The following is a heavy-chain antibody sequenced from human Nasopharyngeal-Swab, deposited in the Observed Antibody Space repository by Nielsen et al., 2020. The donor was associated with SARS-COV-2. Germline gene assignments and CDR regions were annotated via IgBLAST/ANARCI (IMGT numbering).Heavy chain of an antibody. D-gene: IGHD3-3*01. CDR2: ISAYNGNT. CDR3: ARASHRVGSYYDFWSGYYRDYYYYGMDV. J-gene: IGHJ6*02. V-gene: IGHV1-18*01. CDR1: GYTFTSYG. Sequence: ASVKVSCKASGYTFTSYGISCVRQAPGQGLEWMGWISAYNGNTNYAQKLQGRVTMTTDTSTSTAYMELRSLRSDDTAVYYCARASHRVGSYYDFWSGYYRDYYYYGMDVWGQGTTVTVSS.